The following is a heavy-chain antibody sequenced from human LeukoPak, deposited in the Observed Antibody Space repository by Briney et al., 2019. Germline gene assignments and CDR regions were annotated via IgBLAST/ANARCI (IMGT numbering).Heavy chain of an antibody. CDR1: GYTFTDYY. CDR3: ARIDGYNYLYYFDY. Sequence: GASVKVSCKASGYTFTDYYMHWVRQAPGQGLEWMGWINPNSGGTNYAQKFQGRVTMTRDTSISTAYMELSRLRSDDTAVYYCARIDGYNYLYYFDYWGQGTLVTVSS. CDR2: INPNSGGT. D-gene: IGHD5-24*01. V-gene: IGHV1-2*02. J-gene: IGHJ4*02.